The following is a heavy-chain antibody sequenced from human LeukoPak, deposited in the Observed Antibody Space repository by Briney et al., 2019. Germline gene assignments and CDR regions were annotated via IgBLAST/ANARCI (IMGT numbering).Heavy chain of an antibody. V-gene: IGHV3-30*18. D-gene: IGHD3-16*01. Sequence: GGSLRLSCAASGFNFSSYGMHWVRQAPGKGLEWAAVISNDGSNKYYADSVKGRFTISRDNSKNTLYLQMNSLGAEDTAVYYCAKDRWVLRGRTNAGFDYWGQGTLVTVSS. CDR2: ISNDGSNK. CDR1: GFNFSSYG. J-gene: IGHJ4*02. CDR3: AKDRWVLRGRTNAGFDY.